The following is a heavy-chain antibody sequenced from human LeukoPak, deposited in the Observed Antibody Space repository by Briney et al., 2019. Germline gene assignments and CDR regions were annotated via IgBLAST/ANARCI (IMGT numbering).Heavy chain of an antibody. D-gene: IGHD3-22*01. V-gene: IGHV1-69*04. Sequence: ASVKVSCKASGGTFSSYAISWVRQAPGQGLEWMGRFIPILGIANYAQKFQGRVTITADKSTSTAYMELSGLRSEDTAVYYCARDGAYYYDSSGPSWGQGTLVTVSS. CDR1: GGTFSSYA. J-gene: IGHJ4*02. CDR3: ARDGAYYYDSSGPS. CDR2: FIPILGIA.